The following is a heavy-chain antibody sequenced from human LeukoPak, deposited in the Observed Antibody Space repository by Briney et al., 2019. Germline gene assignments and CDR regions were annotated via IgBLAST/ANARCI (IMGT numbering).Heavy chain of an antibody. CDR3: ARAHYDILTVDY. CDR1: GGSINSNTYY. V-gene: IGHV4-39*07. J-gene: IGHJ4*02. Sequence: SETLSLTCVVSGGSINSNTYYWGWIRQSPGTGLEWIGSIYYNGNTYYNPSLKSRVTISVDTSKNQFSLKLSSVTAADTAVYYCARAHYDILTVDYWGQGTLVTVSS. CDR2: IYYNGNT. D-gene: IGHD3-9*01.